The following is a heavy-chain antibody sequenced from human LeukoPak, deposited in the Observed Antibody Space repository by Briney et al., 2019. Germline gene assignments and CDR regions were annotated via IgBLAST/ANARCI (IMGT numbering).Heavy chain of an antibody. CDR1: GGSISTYY. CDR3: ARGVGSGRNYYYYYGLDV. D-gene: IGHD3-10*01. Sequence: SETLSLTWTVSGGSISTYYWSWIRQHPGKGLEWIGLNYDSGSTKYNPSLKSRVTISVDTSKKQFSLKLSSVTAADTAVYYCARGVGSGRNYYYYYGLDVWGQGTTVTVSS. V-gene: IGHV4-59*01. CDR2: NYDSGST. J-gene: IGHJ6*02.